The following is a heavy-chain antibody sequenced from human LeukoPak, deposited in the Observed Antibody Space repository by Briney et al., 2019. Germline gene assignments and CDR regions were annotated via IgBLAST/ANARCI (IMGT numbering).Heavy chain of an antibody. J-gene: IGHJ4*02. D-gene: IGHD3-22*01. V-gene: IGHV3-7*01. Sequence: GGSLRLSCVASGFTFSNYWMIWVRQAPGKGLEWVTNIKQYGSEKYYVDSVKGRFTISRDNTKNSLYVQMNSPRAEDTAVYYCARAKAETSGLIDYWGQGALVTVSS. CDR1: GFTFSNYW. CDR2: IKQYGSEK. CDR3: ARAKAETSGLIDY.